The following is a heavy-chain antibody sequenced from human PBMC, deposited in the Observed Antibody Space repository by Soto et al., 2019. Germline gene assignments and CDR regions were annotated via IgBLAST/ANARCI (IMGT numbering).Heavy chain of an antibody. D-gene: IGHD3-16*02. Sequence: EVQLLESGGGLVQPGGSLRLSCAASGFTFSSYAMSWVRQAPGKGLEWVSAISGSGGSTYYADSVKGRFTISRENSKNTLYRQMKSLRAEDTAVYYCAKDVCISFFNWFDPWGQGSLVTVSS. CDR2: ISGSGGST. V-gene: IGHV3-23*01. CDR3: AKDVCISFFNWFDP. CDR1: GFTFSSYA. J-gene: IGHJ5*02.